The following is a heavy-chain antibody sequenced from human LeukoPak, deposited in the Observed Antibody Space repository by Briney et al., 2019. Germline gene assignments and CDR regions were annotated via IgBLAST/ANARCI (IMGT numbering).Heavy chain of an antibody. V-gene: IGHV4-34*01. Sequence: SETLSLTCAVYGGSFSGYHWNWIRQAPGKGLEWIGEINHNGNTNYNPSLKGRVIISVDTSKNQFSLRLNSVTAADTAVYYCTRRSYDSGSYYDGWYFDYWGQGTLVTVSS. CDR1: GGSFSGYH. CDR3: TRRSYDSGSYYDGWYFDY. CDR2: INHNGNT. D-gene: IGHD3-10*01. J-gene: IGHJ4*02.